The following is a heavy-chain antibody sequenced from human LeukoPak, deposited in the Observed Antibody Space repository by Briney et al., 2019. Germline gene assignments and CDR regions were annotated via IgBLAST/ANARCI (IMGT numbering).Heavy chain of an antibody. CDR1: GYTFTGYY. CDR3: ARGGSGGYSYGTDFDY. CDR2: INPNSGGT. J-gene: IGHJ4*02. Sequence: GASVKVSCKASGYTFTGYYMHWVRQAPGQGLEWMGWINPNSGGTNYAQKFQGRVTMTRDTSISTAYMELSSLRSEDTAVYYCARGGSGGYSYGTDFDYWGQGTLVTVSS. V-gene: IGHV1-2*02. D-gene: IGHD5-18*01.